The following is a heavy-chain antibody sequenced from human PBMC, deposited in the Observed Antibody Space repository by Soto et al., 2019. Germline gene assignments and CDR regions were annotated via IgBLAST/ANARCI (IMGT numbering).Heavy chain of an antibody. Sequence: GESLQISCKGSGYSFTNYWIGWVRQMPGKGLEWMGIIYPGDSDTRYSPSFQGQVTISADKSINTAYLQWSSLKASDTAMYYCGRDFCRVTTSYKLDYGGQEPQFTVPS. V-gene: IGHV5-51*01. CDR2: IYPGDSDT. CDR3: GRDFCRVTTSYKLDY. J-gene: IGHJ4*02. D-gene: IGHD3-22*01. CDR1: GYSFTNYW.